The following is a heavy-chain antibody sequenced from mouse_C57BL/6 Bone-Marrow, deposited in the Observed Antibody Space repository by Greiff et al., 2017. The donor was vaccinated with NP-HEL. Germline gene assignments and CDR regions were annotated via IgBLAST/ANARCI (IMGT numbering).Heavy chain of an antibody. J-gene: IGHJ2*01. Sequence: EVMLVESGGGLVKPGGSLKLSCAASGFTFSSYAMSWVRQTPEKSLEWVATISDGGSYTYYPDNVKGRFTISRYNAKNNLYLQMSHLKSEDTAMYYCARDGYDFDYWGQGTTLTVSS. D-gene: IGHD2-2*01. CDR1: GFTFSSYA. CDR2: ISDGGSYT. CDR3: ARDGYDFDY. V-gene: IGHV5-4*01.